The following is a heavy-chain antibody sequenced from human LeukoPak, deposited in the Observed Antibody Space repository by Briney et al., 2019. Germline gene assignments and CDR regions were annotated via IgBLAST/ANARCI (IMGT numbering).Heavy chain of an antibody. D-gene: IGHD6-19*01. Sequence: PGGSLRLSCAASGFTFSSYWMTWVRQAPGKGLEWVANIKEDGSEKYYVDSVMGRFTISRDNAKNSLYLQMNSLRAEDTAVYYCAGYSSGWYEEGTDYWGQGTLVTVSS. CDR3: AGYSSGWYEEGTDY. CDR2: IKEDGSEK. J-gene: IGHJ4*02. V-gene: IGHV3-7*01. CDR1: GFTFSSYW.